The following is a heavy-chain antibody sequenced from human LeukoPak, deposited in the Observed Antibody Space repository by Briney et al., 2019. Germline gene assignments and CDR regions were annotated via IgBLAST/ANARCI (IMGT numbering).Heavy chain of an antibody. CDR3: AKLKTSGGWAWVYFDY. D-gene: IGHD6-19*01. V-gene: IGHV3-23*01. CDR1: GFTFSSCA. CDR2: ISGSSDDT. Sequence: GGSLRLSCVTSGFTFSSCAMSWVRQAPGKGLEWVSAISGSSDDTKYTDSVKGRFTISRDNSKNTLYLQMNSLRAEDTAVYYCAKLKTSGGWAWVYFDYLGQGALVTVSS. J-gene: IGHJ4*02.